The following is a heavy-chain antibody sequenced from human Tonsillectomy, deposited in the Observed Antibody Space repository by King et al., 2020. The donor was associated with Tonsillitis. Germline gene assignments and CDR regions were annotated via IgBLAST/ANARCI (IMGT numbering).Heavy chain of an antibody. V-gene: IGHV4-39*01. CDR2: ISYSGRT. J-gene: IGHJ4*02. CDR1: GGTISSSTYY. D-gene: IGHD4-17*01. CDR3: ARSPIFYGDYHFDY. Sequence: QLQESGPGLVKPSETLSLTCTVCGGTISSSTYYWGWIRQPPGKGLEWIGTISYSGRTYDNPSLKSRVTISVDSSKNQFSLKVSSVTAADTAVYYCARSPIFYGDYHFDYWGRGTLVTVSS.